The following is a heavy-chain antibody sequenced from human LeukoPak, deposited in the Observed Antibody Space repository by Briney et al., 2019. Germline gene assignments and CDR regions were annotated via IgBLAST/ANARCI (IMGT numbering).Heavy chain of an antibody. CDR3: ARVTGYRIEDYFDY. Sequence: SETLSLTCTVSGYSISSGYYWGWIRQPPGKGLEWIGYIYYSGSTNYNPSLKSRVTISVETSKNEFSLKLRSVTAADTAVYYCARVTGYRIEDYFDYWGQGTLVTVSS. CDR2: IYYSGST. CDR1: GYSISSGYY. J-gene: IGHJ4*02. V-gene: IGHV4-38-2*02. D-gene: IGHD6-13*01.